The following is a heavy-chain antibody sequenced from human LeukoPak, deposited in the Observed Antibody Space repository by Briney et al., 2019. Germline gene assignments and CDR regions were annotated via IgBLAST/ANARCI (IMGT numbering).Heavy chain of an antibody. Sequence: SETLSLTCTVSGGSISSGGYYWSWIRQHPGKGLEWIGYIYYSGSTYYNPSLKSRVTISVDTSKNQFSLKLSSVTAADTAVYYCARDIGYCSGGSCYPNDAFDIWGQGTMVTVSS. CDR2: IYYSGST. CDR1: GGSISSGGYY. J-gene: IGHJ3*02. V-gene: IGHV4-31*03. CDR3: ARDIGYCSGGSCYPNDAFDI. D-gene: IGHD2-15*01.